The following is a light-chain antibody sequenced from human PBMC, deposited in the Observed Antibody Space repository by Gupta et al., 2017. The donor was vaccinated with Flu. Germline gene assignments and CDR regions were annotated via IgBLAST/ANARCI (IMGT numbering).Light chain of an antibody. J-gene: IGLJ3*02. CDR1: SSDIGGHNY. CDR3: FSHAGSGWV. Sequence: QSALNQPPSASGSPGQSVTISCTGTSSDIGGHNYVSWFQQHPGKAPKLMIYEVTKRPSGVPDRFSGSKSGNTASLTVSGLQAEDDADYYCFSHAGSGWVFGGGTKLTVL. V-gene: IGLV2-8*01. CDR2: EVT.